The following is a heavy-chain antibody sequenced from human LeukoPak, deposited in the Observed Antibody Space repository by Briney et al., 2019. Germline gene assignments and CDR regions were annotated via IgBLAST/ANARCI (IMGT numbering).Heavy chain of an antibody. J-gene: IGHJ6*03. V-gene: IGHV1-46*01. Sequence: RASVKVSCKASGYTFTSYYMHWVRQAPGQGLERMGIINPSGGSTSYAQKFQGRVAMTRDTSTSTVYMELSSLRSEDTAVYYCARENSIAVAGTGLYYYYYYMDVWGKGTTVTVSS. CDR1: GYTFTSYY. CDR2: INPSGGST. D-gene: IGHD6-19*01. CDR3: ARENSIAVAGTGLYYYYYYMDV.